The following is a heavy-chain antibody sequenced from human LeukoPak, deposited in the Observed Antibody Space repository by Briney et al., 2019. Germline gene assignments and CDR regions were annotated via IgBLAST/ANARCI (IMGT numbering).Heavy chain of an antibody. CDR2: IIPIFGTA. V-gene: IGHV1-69*13. J-gene: IGHJ4*02. CDR1: GGTFSSYA. Sequence: SVKVSCKASGGTFSSYAISWVRQAPGQGLEWMGGIIPIFGTANYAQKFQGRVTITADESTSTAYMELSSLRSEATAVYYCARDDGPLTGEDYWGQGTLVTVSS. D-gene: IGHD7-27*01. CDR3: ARDDGPLTGEDY.